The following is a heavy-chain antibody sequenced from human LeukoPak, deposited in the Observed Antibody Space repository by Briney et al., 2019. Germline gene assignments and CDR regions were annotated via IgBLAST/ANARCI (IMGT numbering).Heavy chain of an antibody. Sequence: SETLSLTCAVYGGSFSGYYWTWIRQPPGKGLEWIGEINHSGSSNYNPSLKSRVTISVDTSKNQFSLKLSSVTAADTAVYYCARVRGAAVLDVWGQGTTVTVSS. CDR3: ARVRGAAVLDV. CDR2: INHSGSS. V-gene: IGHV4-34*01. D-gene: IGHD3-10*01. CDR1: GGSFSGYY. J-gene: IGHJ6*02.